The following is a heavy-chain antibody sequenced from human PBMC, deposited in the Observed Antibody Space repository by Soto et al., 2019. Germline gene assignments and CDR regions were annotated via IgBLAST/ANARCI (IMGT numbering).Heavy chain of an antibody. CDR3: ARAISGDWFDP. V-gene: IGHV4-61*01. CDR2: VYYSGST. CDR1: GGSVSSSTYY. D-gene: IGHD3-3*01. Sequence: SETLSLTCTVSGGSVSSSTYYWNWIRQPPGKGLEWIGYVYYSGSTNYNPSLKRRVSISIDTSKNQFSLKLSSVTAADTAVYFCARAISGDWFDPWGQGTLVTVSS. J-gene: IGHJ5*02.